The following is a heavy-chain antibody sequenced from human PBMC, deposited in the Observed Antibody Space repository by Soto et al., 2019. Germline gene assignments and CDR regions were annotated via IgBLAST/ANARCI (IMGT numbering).Heavy chain of an antibody. J-gene: IGHJ4*02. Sequence: QVQLQESGPGLVKPSQTLSLTCTVSGGSISSGGYYWSWIRQHPGKGLEWIGYIYYSGSTYYNPTLKSRVTISVDTPKNHFSLKLSSVTAADTAVYYCARGRRVAPVDSWGQGTLVTVSS. CDR1: GGSISSGGYY. V-gene: IGHV4-31*03. CDR2: IYYSGST. CDR3: ARGRRVAPVDS. D-gene: IGHD2-21*01.